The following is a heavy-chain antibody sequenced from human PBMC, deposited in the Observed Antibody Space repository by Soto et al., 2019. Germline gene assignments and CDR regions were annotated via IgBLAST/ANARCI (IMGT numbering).Heavy chain of an antibody. V-gene: IGHV3-73*02. J-gene: IGHJ4*02. D-gene: IGHD5-18*01. CDR2: IRSKVNTYAT. Sequence: EVQLVESGGGLVQPGGSLKLSCAASGFTFSDSAMHWVRQASGKGPEWVGRIRSKVNTYATAYAASVKGRFTISRDDSRKTAYLQMNSLKTEDTAVYYCTRRRDWTAMDPLDYWGQGTLVTVSS. CDR1: GFTFSDSA. CDR3: TRRRDWTAMDPLDY.